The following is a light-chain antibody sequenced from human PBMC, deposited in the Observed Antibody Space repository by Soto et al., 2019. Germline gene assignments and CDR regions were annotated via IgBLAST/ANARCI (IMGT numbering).Light chain of an antibody. CDR1: SSDVGAYNY. CDR2: EVS. Sequence: QSVLTQPASVSGSPGQSVAISCSGTSSDVGAYNYVSWYQQHPGKAPKLLLSEVSNRPSGVSDRFFGSKSGNTASLTISGLQAEDEADYYCSLYTTDSTYVFGTGTKVTVL. J-gene: IGLJ1*01. CDR3: SLYTTDSTYV. V-gene: IGLV2-14*01.